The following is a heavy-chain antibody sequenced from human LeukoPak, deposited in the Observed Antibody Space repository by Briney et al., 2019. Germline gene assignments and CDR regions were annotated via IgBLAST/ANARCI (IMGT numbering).Heavy chain of an antibody. Sequence: GGSLRLSCAASGFTFSSYAMSWVRQAPGKGLEWVPAISGSGGSTYYADSVKGRFTISRDNSKNTLYLQMNSLRAEDTAVYYCAKDLYQPLYDYYYMDVWGKGTTVTVSS. CDR1: GFTFSSYA. D-gene: IGHD2-2*02. V-gene: IGHV3-23*01. CDR3: AKDLYQPLYDYYYMDV. J-gene: IGHJ6*03. CDR2: ISGSGGST.